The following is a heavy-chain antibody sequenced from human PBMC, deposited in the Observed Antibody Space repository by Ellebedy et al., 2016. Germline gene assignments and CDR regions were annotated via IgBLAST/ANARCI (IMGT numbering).Heavy chain of an antibody. J-gene: IGHJ4*02. Sequence: GGSLRLSCAASGFTFSDYWMNWVRQAPGKGLEWVANIKLDGSEKSYVDSVKGRFTISRDNAKNSLSLQMNSLRAEDTAVYYCATDEGVYWGQGTLVTVSS. CDR2: IKLDGSEK. V-gene: IGHV3-7*03. CDR1: GFTFSDYW. CDR3: ATDEGVY. D-gene: IGHD3-16*01.